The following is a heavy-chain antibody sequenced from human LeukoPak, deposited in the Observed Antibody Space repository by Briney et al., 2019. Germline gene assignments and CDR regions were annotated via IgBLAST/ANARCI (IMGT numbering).Heavy chain of an antibody. V-gene: IGHV3-21*01. D-gene: IGHD3-22*01. CDR2: ISSSSSYI. CDR1: GFTFSSYS. Sequence: GGSLRLSCAASGFTFSSYSMNWVRQAPGKGLEWVSSISSSSSYIYYADSVKGRFTISRDNAKNSLYLQMKSLRAEDTAVYYCARDRPDYYDSSGYDWFDPWGQGTLVTVSS. CDR3: ARDRPDYYDSSGYDWFDP. J-gene: IGHJ5*02.